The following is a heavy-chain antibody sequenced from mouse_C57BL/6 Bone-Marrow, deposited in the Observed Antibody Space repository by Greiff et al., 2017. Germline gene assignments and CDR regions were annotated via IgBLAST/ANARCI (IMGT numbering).Heavy chain of an antibody. D-gene: IGHD1-1*01. CDR1: GYTFTSYG. J-gene: IGHJ4*01. V-gene: IGHV1-81*01. CDR3: ARRGYGSNSSYAIDY. CDR2: IYPRTGNT. Sequence: QVQPQQSGAELARPGASVKLSCKASGYTFTSYGISWVKQRTGQGLEWIGEIYPRTGNTYYNEKFKGKATLTADKSSSTAYMVLRSLTSEDSAVYFCARRGYGSNSSYAIDYWGPGTSVTVSS.